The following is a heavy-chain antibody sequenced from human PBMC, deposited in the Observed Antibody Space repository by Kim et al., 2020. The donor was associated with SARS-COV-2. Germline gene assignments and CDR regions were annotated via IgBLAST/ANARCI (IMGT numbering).Heavy chain of an antibody. CDR3: AKDLWGGSGSYAFDY. D-gene: IGHD3-10*01. V-gene: IGHV3-33*06. Sequence: DAVKGRFTNSRDNSKNTLYLQMNSLRAEDTAVYYCAKDLWGGSGSYAFDYWGQGTLVTVSS. J-gene: IGHJ4*02.